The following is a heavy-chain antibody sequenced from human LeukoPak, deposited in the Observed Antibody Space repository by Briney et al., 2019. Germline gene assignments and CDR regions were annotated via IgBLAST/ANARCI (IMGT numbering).Heavy chain of an antibody. CDR3: AAGYCSGGSCSPSYYYYYGMDV. V-gene: IGHV1-69*13. CDR2: IIPIFGTA. J-gene: IGHJ6*02. Sequence: GASVKVSCKASGGTFSSYAISWVRQAPGQGLEWMGGIIPIFGTANYAQKFQGRVTITADEFTSTAYMELSSLRSEDTAVYYCAAGYCSGGSCSPSYYYYYGMDVWGQGTTVTVSS. D-gene: IGHD2-15*01. CDR1: GGTFSSYA.